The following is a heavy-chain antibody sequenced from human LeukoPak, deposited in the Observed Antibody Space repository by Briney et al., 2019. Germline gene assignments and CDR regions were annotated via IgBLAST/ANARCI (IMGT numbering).Heavy chain of an antibody. CDR3: ARRKNWSYEGFDP. CDR2: ISAHNGNT. Sequence: ASVKVSCKTSGYTFTSYGISWVRRAPGQGLEWRGWISAHNGNTNYAQRLQGSVTITKDTSTSTLYMELKRLIADDTAIYYCARRKNWSYEGFDPWGQGTLVTVSS. D-gene: IGHD1-7*01. V-gene: IGHV1-18*04. CDR1: GYTFTSYG. J-gene: IGHJ5*02.